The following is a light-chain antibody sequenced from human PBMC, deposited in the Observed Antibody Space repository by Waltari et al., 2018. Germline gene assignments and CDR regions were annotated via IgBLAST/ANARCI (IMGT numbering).Light chain of an antibody. CDR3: QVWISGTDHP. Sequence: SYVLTQPPSVSVAPGQTARITCGGNNIGGKSVHWYQRKPGQAPELVVYDDTDRPSGIPERFSGSNSGNTATLTISRVEAGDEADYYCQVWISGTDHPFGGGTKLTVL. V-gene: IGLV3-21*02. J-gene: IGLJ2*01. CDR1: NIGGKS. CDR2: DDT.